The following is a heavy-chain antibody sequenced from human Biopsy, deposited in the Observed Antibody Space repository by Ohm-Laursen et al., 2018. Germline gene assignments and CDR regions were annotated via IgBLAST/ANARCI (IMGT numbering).Heavy chain of an antibody. CDR3: TRDVKRYCSGTSCYSGYFGMDV. V-gene: IGHV4-61*01. CDR1: GGSVSDSFHF. D-gene: IGHD2-2*01. CDR2: VYDSGTT. J-gene: IGHJ6*02. Sequence: GTLSLTCSVSGGSVSDSFHFWSWIRQPPGKGLEWIANVYDSGTTDYNPSLKSRVTISLDTSKNQFSLKLNSVTAADTAVYFCTRDVKRYCSGTSCYSGYFGMDVWGQGTTVTVSS.